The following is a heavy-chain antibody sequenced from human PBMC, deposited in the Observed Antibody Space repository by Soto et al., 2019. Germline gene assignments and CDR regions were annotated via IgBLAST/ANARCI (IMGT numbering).Heavy chain of an antibody. D-gene: IGHD3-22*01. V-gene: IGHV1-3*01. Sequence: ASVKVSCKASGYTFTSYAMHWVRQAPGQRLEWMGWINAGNGNTKYSQKFQGRVTITRDTSASTAYMELSSLRSEDTAVYYCARKRYYYDSSGYYNWFDPWGQGTMVTVSS. CDR3: ARKRYYYDSSGYYNWFDP. CDR2: INAGNGNT. J-gene: IGHJ5*02. CDR1: GYTFTSYA.